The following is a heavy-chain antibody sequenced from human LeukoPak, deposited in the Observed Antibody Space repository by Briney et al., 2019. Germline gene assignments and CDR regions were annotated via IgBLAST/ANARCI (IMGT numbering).Heavy chain of an antibody. CDR3: AKDDNWLQFES. CDR2: IRSKANSYAT. J-gene: IGHJ5*01. D-gene: IGHD5-24*01. Sequence: GGSLRLSCAASGFTFSGSAMHWVRQASGKGLEWVGRIRSKANSYATAYAASVKGRFTISRDDSKNTAYLQMNSLRAEDTAVYYCAKDDNWLQFESWGQGTLVTVSS. CDR1: GFTFSGSA. V-gene: IGHV3-73*01.